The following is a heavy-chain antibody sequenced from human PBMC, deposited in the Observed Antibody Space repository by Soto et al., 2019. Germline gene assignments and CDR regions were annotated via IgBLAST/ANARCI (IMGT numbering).Heavy chain of an antibody. CDR1: GFTFSSYA. D-gene: IGHD1-1*01. CDR2: ISGSGGST. CDR3: ETNFRSAWTYYFDY. Sequence: GASLRLSCAASGFTFSSYAMSWVRQAPGKGLEWVSAISGSGGSTYYADSVKGRFTISRDNSKNTLYLQMNSLRAEDTAVYYCETNFRSAWTYYFDYWGQGTLVTVSS. J-gene: IGHJ4*02. V-gene: IGHV3-23*01.